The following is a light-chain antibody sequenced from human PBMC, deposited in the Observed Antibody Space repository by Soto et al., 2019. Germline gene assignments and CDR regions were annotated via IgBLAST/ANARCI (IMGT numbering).Light chain of an antibody. CDR2: EVN. CDR1: SSDVGAYNY. V-gene: IGLV2-14*01. CDR3: SSYASTSTAV. J-gene: IGLJ1*01. Sequence: QSVLTQPASVSGSPGQSITISCTGTSSDVGAYNYVSWYQQHPGKAPKPMIYEVNSRPSGVSNRFSGSKSGITASLTISGLQAEDEGDYYCSSYASTSTAVFGTGTKVTVL.